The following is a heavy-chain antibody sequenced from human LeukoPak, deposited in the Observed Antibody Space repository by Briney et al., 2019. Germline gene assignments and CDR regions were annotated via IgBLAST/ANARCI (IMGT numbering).Heavy chain of an antibody. CDR2: IYPGDSDT. CDR3: ARSGYYDFWSGYYTGIHYFDY. Sequence: RGESLKISCKGSGYSFTSYWIGWVRQMPGEGLEWMGIIYPGDSDTRYSPSFQGQVTISADKSISTAYLQWSSLKASDTAMYYCARSGYYDFWSGYYTGIHYFDYWGQGTLVTVSS. CDR1: GYSFTSYW. D-gene: IGHD3-3*01. V-gene: IGHV5-51*01. J-gene: IGHJ4*02.